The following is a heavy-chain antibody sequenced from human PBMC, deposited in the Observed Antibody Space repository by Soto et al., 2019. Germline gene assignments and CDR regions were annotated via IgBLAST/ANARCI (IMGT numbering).Heavy chain of an antibody. CDR2: ISGSGGST. CDR1: GFTFSSYA. V-gene: IGHV3-23*01. J-gene: IGHJ4*02. CDR3: AKDPGPVLRYFDCPFDY. Sequence: PGGSLRLSCAASGFTFSSYAMSWVRQAPGKGLEWVSAISGSGGSTYYADSVKGRFTISRDNSKNTLYLQMNSLRAEATALFYCAKDPGPVLRYFDCPFDYWGQGTLVTVSS. D-gene: IGHD3-9*01.